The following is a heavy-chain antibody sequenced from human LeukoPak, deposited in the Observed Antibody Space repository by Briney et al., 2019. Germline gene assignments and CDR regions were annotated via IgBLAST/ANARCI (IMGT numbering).Heavy chain of an antibody. CDR1: GFTFSDYA. CDR3: AREDYYDSSGPFDY. J-gene: IGHJ4*02. V-gene: IGHV3-30-3*01. D-gene: IGHD3-22*01. Sequence: GRSLRLSCAASGFTFSDYAMHWVRQAPGKGLEWVAVISYDGSNKYYADSVKGRFTISRDNSKNTLYLQMNSLRAEDTAVYYCAREDYYDSSGPFDYWGQGTLVTVSS. CDR2: ISYDGSNK.